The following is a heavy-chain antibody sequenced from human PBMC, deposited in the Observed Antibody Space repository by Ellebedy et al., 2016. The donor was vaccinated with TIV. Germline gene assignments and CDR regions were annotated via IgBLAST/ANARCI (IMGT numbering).Heavy chain of an antibody. CDR3: ARARTTVTTFWFDP. V-gene: IGHV4-30-2*01. D-gene: IGHD4-17*01. CDR2: IYHDGSA. Sequence: SETLSLTXAVSGDSISTSGSSWSWIRQPPGKGLEYIGHIYHDGSAYYNPSLRSRVTLSVDRSKNQLSLNLTSVTATDTAVYYCARARTTVTTFWFDPWGQGTLITASS. J-gene: IGHJ5*02. CDR1: GDSISTSGSS.